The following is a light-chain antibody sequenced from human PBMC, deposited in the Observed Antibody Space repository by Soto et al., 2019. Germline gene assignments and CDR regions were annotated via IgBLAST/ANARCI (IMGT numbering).Light chain of an antibody. CDR1: QSVSSN. CDR2: GAS. CDR3: QQYKNGPRT. V-gene: IGKV3-15*01. Sequence: IVMTQSPATLSVSPGERATLSCRASQSVSSNLAWYQQKPGQAPRLLIYGASTRATGIPARFSGSGSGTEFTLTISSLQSEEVAVYDCQQYKNGPRTFGQGTKVDIK. J-gene: IGKJ1*01.